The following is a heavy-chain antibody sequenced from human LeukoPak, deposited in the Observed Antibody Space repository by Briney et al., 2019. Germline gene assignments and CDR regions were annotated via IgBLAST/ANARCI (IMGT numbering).Heavy chain of an antibody. V-gene: IGHV1-8*03. CDR2: MNPNSGNT. J-gene: IGHJ5*02. CDR1: GYTFTSYD. D-gene: IGHD2-2*02. CDR3: ARGRGYCSSTSCYTSWFDP. Sequence: ASVKVSCKASGYTFTSYDISWVRQATGQGLEWMGWMNPNSGNTGYAQKFQGRVTITRNTSISTAYMELSSLRSEDTAVYYCARGRGYCSSTSCYTSWFDPWGQGTLVTVSS.